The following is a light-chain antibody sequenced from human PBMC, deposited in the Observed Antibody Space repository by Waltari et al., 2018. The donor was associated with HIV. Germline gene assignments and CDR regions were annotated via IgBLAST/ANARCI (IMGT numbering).Light chain of an antibody. V-gene: IGKV1-33*01. J-gene: IGKJ3*01. Sequence: DIQLTQSPSPLSASVGLPITTTCQPSQDISDCLNWFQQRPGKAPNLLIYDTSNLETGVPSRFSGRGAGTYFTLTISSLQPEDFATYFCQQCDSLPFAFGPGTKVDFK. CDR1: QDISDC. CDR2: DTS. CDR3: QQCDSLPFA.